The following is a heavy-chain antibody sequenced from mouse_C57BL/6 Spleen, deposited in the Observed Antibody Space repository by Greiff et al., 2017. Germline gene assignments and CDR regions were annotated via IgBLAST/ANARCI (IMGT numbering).Heavy chain of an antibody. CDR2: IDPSDSYT. CDR3: ARPFYYGNPYAMDY. V-gene: IGHV1-69*01. J-gene: IGHJ4*01. Sequence: QVHVKQPGAELVMPGASVKLSCKASGYTFTSYWMHWVKQRPGQGLEWIGEIDPSDSYTNYNQKFKGKSTLTVDKSSSTAYMQLSSLTSEDSAVYYCARPFYYGNPYAMDYWGQGTSVTVSS. CDR1: GYTFTSYW. D-gene: IGHD2-1*01.